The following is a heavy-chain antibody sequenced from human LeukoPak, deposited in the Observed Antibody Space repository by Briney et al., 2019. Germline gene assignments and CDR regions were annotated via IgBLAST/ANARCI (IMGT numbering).Heavy chain of an antibody. J-gene: IGHJ3*02. Sequence: PGGSLRLSCAASGFTFSSYAMSWVRQAPGKGLEWVSAISGSGGSTYYADSVKGRFTISRDNSKNTLYLQMNSLRAEDTAVYYCSKDRTYYSSGFADAFDIWGQGTMVTVSS. D-gene: IGHD6-19*01. CDR3: SKDRTYYSSGFADAFDI. V-gene: IGHV3-23*01. CDR2: ISGSGGST. CDR1: GFTFSSYA.